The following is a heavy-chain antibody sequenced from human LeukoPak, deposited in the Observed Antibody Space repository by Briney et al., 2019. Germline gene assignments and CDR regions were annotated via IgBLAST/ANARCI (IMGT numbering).Heavy chain of an antibody. CDR1: GFTFSSYS. CDR2: ISSSSSYI. D-gene: IGHD3-16*02. Sequence: GGSLRLSCAASGFTFSSYSMNWVRQAPGKGLEWVSSISSSSSYIYYADSVKGRFTISRDNAKNSLYLQMNSLRAEDTAVYYCARGSPPSYVWGSYRPPVPLDYWGQGTLVTVSS. V-gene: IGHV3-21*01. J-gene: IGHJ4*02. CDR3: ARGSPPSYVWGSYRPPVPLDY.